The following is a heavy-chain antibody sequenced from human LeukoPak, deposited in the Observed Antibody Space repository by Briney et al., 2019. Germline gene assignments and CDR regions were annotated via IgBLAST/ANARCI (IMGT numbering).Heavy chain of an antibody. CDR1: GYNYATSG. Sequence: GASVKVPCKTSGYNYATSGISWVRQAPGQGLEWMGWISVQNGNIKYAQKFQGRVSLTTDTSTTSAYMELRSLTAEDTALYCCARDSGSYWNYFDYWGQGTLVTVSS. J-gene: IGHJ4*02. D-gene: IGHD1-26*01. CDR2: ISVQNGNI. CDR3: ARDSGSYWNYFDY. V-gene: IGHV1-18*01.